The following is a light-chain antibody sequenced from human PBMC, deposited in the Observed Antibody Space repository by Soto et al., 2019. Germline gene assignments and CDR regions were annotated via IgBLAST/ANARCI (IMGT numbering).Light chain of an antibody. CDR3: CSYAGSSYV. CDR1: SSDVGGYNY. CDR2: DVT. V-gene: IGLV2-11*01. J-gene: IGLJ1*01. Sequence: ALAQPRSVSGSPGQSVAISCTGTSSDVGGYNYVSWYQQHPGKAPKFMIYDVTKRPSGVPDRFSGSKSGNTASLTISGLQAEDEADYYCCSYAGSSYVFGTGTKVTVL.